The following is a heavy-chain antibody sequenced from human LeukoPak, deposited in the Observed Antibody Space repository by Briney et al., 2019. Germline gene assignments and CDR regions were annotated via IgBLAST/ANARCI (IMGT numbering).Heavy chain of an antibody. CDR1: GFTFSSYA. J-gene: IGHJ5*02. CDR2: ISGSGGST. Sequence: GGSLRLSCAASGFTFSSYAMSWVRQAPGKGLEWVSAISGSGGSTYYADSVKGRFTISRDNSKNTLYLQMNSLRAEDTAVYYCAKDRSIFGVVIWTHWFDPWGQGTLVTVSS. V-gene: IGHV3-23*01. CDR3: AKDRSIFGVVIWTHWFDP. D-gene: IGHD3-3*01.